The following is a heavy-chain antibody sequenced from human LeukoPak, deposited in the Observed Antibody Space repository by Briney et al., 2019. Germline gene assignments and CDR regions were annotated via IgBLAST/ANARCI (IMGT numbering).Heavy chain of an antibody. CDR1: GFTFSGYA. D-gene: IGHD3-22*01. CDR2: ISGSGGST. V-gene: IGHV3-23*01. CDR3: ARTAYYYDSSGYDDAFDI. J-gene: IGHJ3*02. Sequence: GGSLRLSCAASGFTFSGYAMSWVRQAPGKGLEWVSAISGSGGSTYYADSVKGRFTISRDNSKNTLYLQMNSLRAEDTAVYYCARTAYYYDSSGYDDAFDIWGQGTMVTVSS.